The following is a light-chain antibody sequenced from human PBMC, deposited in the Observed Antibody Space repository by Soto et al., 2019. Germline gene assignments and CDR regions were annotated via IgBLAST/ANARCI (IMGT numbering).Light chain of an antibody. CDR1: SSNIGTGYD. V-gene: IGLV1-40*01. CDR3: QSYDSSLSGVV. Sequence: QPVLTQPPSVSGAPGQRVTISCAGSSSNIGTGYDVHWYQQLPGTVPKLLIYNNSNRPSGVPDRFSGSKSGTSASLAITGLQAEDEADYYGQSYDSSLSGVVFGGGTKLTVL. CDR2: NNS. J-gene: IGLJ2*01.